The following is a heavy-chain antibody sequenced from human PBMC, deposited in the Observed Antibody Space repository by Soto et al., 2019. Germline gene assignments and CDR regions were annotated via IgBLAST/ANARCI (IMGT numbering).Heavy chain of an antibody. Sequence: GGSLRLSCAASGFTFRSYAICWVRQAPGKGLEWVLAISGSGGSTYYAESVKGRFTISRDNSKNTLYLQMKSLRAEDTAVYYCAKLRDGTFDYWGQGTLVTVSS. D-gene: IGHD1-26*01. CDR2: ISGSGGST. CDR1: GFTFRSYA. CDR3: AKLRDGTFDY. V-gene: IGHV3-23*01. J-gene: IGHJ4*02.